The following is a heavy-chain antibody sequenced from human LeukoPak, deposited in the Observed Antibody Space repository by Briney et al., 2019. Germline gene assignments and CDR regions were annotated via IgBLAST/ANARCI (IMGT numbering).Heavy chain of an antibody. Sequence: SETLSLTCTVSGGSISSYYWGWIRQPPGKGLEWIGYIYYSGSTNYNPSLKSRVTISVDTSKNQFSLKLSSVTAADTAVYYCARGRGGGATTGRPLDYWGQGTLVTVSS. CDR3: ARGRGGGATTGRPLDY. CDR2: IYYSGST. V-gene: IGHV4-59*01. D-gene: IGHD1-26*01. CDR1: GGSISSYY. J-gene: IGHJ4*02.